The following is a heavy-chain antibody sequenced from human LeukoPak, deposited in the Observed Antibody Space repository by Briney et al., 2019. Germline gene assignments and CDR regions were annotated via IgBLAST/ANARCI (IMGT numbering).Heavy chain of an antibody. CDR2: ISYDGSNK. J-gene: IGHJ4*02. CDR3: AKVYSSGWYGDY. Sequence: GGSLRLSCAASGFTFSSYAMHWVRQAPGKGLEWVAVISYDGSNKYYADSVKGRFTISRDNSKNTLYLQMNSLRAEDTAVYYCAKVYSSGWYGDYWGQGTLVTVSS. V-gene: IGHV3-30-3*01. CDR1: GFTFSSYA. D-gene: IGHD6-19*01.